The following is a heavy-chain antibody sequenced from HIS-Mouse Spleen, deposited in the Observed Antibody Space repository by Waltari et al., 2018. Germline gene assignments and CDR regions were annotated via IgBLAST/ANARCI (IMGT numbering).Heavy chain of an antibody. CDR2: IYYSGST. D-gene: IGHD6-13*01. Sequence: QLQLQESGPGLVKPSETLSLTCTVSGGSISSSRYYWGWIRQPPGKGLGWIGSIYYSGSTYYNPSLKSRATISVDTSKNQFSLKLSSVTAADTAVYYCAREIPYSSSWYDWYFDLWGRGTLVTVSS. CDR3: AREIPYSSSWYDWYFDL. J-gene: IGHJ2*01. V-gene: IGHV4-39*07. CDR1: GGSISSSRYY.